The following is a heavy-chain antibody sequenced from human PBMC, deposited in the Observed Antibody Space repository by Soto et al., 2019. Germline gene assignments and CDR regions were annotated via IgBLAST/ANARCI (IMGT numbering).Heavy chain of an antibody. CDR1: GGSFSGYY. V-gene: IGHV4-34*01. Sequence: SETLSLTCAVYGGSFSGYYWSWIRQPPGKGLEWIGEINHNGSTNYNPSLKSRVTISVDTSKNQFSLKLSSVTAADTAVYYCARPMKYQLPRVGMDVWGQGTTVTVSS. CDR3: ARPMKYQLPRVGMDV. J-gene: IGHJ6*02. CDR2: INHNGST. D-gene: IGHD2-2*01.